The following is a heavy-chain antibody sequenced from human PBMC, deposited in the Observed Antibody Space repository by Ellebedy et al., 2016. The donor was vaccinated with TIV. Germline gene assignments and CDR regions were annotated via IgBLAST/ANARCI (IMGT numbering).Heavy chain of an antibody. CDR2: INPSGGSS. CDR3: ARGDNYYYDSSGYYYSY. CDR1: GYTFTSCY. J-gene: IGHJ4*02. Sequence: ASVTVSCKASGYTFTSCYMYWVRQAPRQGLEWMGIINPSGGSSNYAQKFQGRVTMTRDTSTSTVYMELSSLRSEDTAVYYCARGDNYYYDSSGYYYSYWGQGTLVTVSS. D-gene: IGHD3-22*01. V-gene: IGHV1-46*01.